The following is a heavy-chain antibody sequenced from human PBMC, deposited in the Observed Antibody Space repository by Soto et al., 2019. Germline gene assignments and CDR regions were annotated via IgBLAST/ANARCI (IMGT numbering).Heavy chain of an antibody. Sequence: QVHLQESGPGLVKPSQTLSLTCTVSGGFVNSVNNSWIWIRQPPGKGLEWLGYIFYTGSTYYTPSLRSRITISIDTSTNRFSRKLISVTAADTAVYYCARVPFSSFGVADPPVGWFDPWGQGTLVTVSS. D-gene: IGHD3-3*01. V-gene: IGHV4-30-4*01. CDR2: IFYTGST. J-gene: IGHJ5*02. CDR3: ARVPFSSFGVADPPVGWFDP. CDR1: GGFVNSVNNS.